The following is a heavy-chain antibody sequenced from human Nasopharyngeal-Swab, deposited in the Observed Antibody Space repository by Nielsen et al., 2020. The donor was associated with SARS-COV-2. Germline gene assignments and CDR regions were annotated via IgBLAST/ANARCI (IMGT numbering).Heavy chain of an antibody. CDR3: ARDGPEPENWGVLCY. J-gene: IGHJ4*02. V-gene: IGHV3-13*01. CDR2: IGTAGDT. Sequence: GESLKISCAASGFTFSSYGMHWVRQATGKGLEWVSAIGTAGDTYYPGSVKGRFTISRENAKNSLYLQMNSLRAEDTAVYYCARDGPEPENWGVLCYWGQGTLVTVSS. CDR1: GFTFSSYG. D-gene: IGHD7-27*01.